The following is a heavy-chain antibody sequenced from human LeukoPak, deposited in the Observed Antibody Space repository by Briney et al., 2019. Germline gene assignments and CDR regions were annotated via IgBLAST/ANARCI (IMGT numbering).Heavy chain of an antibody. D-gene: IGHD2-2*01. V-gene: IGHV4-31*03. CDR2: IFYSGAT. CDR3: ARAYLPAATPLLDAFDI. CDR1: GGSISSGGYY. Sequence: PSETLSLTCTVSGGSISSGGYYWSWIRQHPGKGLEWLVYIFYSGATYDNPCINSRVTISVDTSKNQFSLKLSSVTAADTAVYYCARAYLPAATPLLDAFDIWGQGTMVTVSS. J-gene: IGHJ3*02.